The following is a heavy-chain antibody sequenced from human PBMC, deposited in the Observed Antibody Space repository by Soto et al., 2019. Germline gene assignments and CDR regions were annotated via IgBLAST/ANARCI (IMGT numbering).Heavy chain of an antibody. Sequence: EVQLVESGGGLVQPGGSLRLSCAASGFTFSSYEMNWVRQAPGKGLEWVSYISSSGSTIYYADSVKGRFTISRDNAKNSLYLQMNSLRAEDTAIYYCARSGEMSSGYYWGGYFDYWGQGTLVTVSS. J-gene: IGHJ4*02. V-gene: IGHV3-48*03. D-gene: IGHD3-22*01. CDR1: GFTFSSYE. CDR3: ARSGEMSSGYYWGGYFDY. CDR2: ISSSGSTI.